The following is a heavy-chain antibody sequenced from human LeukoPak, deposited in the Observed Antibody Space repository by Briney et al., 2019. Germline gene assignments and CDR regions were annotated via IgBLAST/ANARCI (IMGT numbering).Heavy chain of an antibody. Sequence: PSETLSLTCAVYGGSFSGYYWSWIRQPPGKGLEWIGEINHSGSTNYNPSLKSRVTISVDTSKNQFSLKLCSVTAADTAVYYCAGQLWYWYFDLWGRGTLVTVSS. J-gene: IGHJ2*01. D-gene: IGHD5-18*01. CDR3: AGQLWYWYFDL. V-gene: IGHV4-34*01. CDR2: INHSGST. CDR1: GGSFSGYY.